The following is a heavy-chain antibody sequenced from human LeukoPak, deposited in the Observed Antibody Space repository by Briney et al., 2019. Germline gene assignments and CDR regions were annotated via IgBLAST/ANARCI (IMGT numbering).Heavy chain of an antibody. CDR3: AKHFCIGLDCSLFDS. CDR2: IRSAVETT. CDR1: GFTMSHYG. D-gene: IGHD3-3*02. Sequence: PGGSLRLSCAASGFTMSHYGVSWVRQAPGKGLEWISGIRSAVETTHYADSVKGRFIISRDNSKNALSLQLNSLRPEDTALYYCAKHFCIGLDCSLFDSWGQGTLVTVSS. J-gene: IGHJ4*02. V-gene: IGHV3-23*01.